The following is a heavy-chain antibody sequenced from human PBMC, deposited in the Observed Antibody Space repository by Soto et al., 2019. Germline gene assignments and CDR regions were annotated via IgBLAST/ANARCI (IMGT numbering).Heavy chain of an antibody. CDR1: EVNFSSYA. J-gene: IGHJ5*01. V-gene: IGHV3-23*01. CDR2: ISGSGGST. Sequence: RDSSTAFEVNFSSYALSRIRKNTVKGLEWVSAISGSGGSTYYADSVKGRFTVSRDNSKNTLYLQMNSLRVEDTAVYYFAKLRYFDWSSYNWFEYWGQGTPVTVSS. D-gene: IGHD3-9*01. CDR3: AKLRYFDWSSYNWFEY.